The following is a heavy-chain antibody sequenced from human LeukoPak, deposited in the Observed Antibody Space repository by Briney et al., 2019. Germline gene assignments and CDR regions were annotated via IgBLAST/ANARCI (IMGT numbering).Heavy chain of an antibody. CDR1: GDSLSGHY. J-gene: IGHJ4*02. CDR3: ARTYHYGSGSYFLFDF. Sequence: SETLSLTCTVSGDSLSGHYWSWIRQPPGTGLEWIGYIYYSGSTDYNPSLKSRVTISVDTSKNQFSLKLSSVTAADTAVYYCARTYHYGSGSYFLFDFWGQGTLVTVSS. V-gene: IGHV4-59*11. CDR2: IYYSGST. D-gene: IGHD3-10*01.